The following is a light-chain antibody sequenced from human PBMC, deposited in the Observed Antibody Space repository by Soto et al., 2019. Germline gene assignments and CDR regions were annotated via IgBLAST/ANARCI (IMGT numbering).Light chain of an antibody. CDR1: QSVIRY. CDR2: DAS. CDR3: QQRSNWHWP. Sequence: VLTQSPATLSLSPGERATLSCSAIQSVIRYLAWYQHKPVRTPRLLIYDASNRATDIPARFSGIVSGKDFTLTISSLEPEDFAVYYCQQRSNWHWPFGQGTKV. J-gene: IGKJ1*01. V-gene: IGKV3-11*01.